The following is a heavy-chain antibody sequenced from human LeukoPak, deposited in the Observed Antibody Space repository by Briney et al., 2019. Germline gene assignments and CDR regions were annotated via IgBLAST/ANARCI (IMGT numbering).Heavy chain of an antibody. CDR2: IKQDGSEK. V-gene: IGHV3-7*01. CDR3: ARSRVDSKDYCYYYMDV. J-gene: IGHJ6*03. Sequence: GGSLRLSCAASGFTFSSYWMSWVRQAPGKGLEWVAIIKQDGSEKYYVDSVKGRFTISRDNAKNSLYLQMSSLRAEDTAVYYCARSRVDSKDYCYYYMDVWGKGTTVTVSS. CDR1: GFTFSSYW. D-gene: IGHD4-11*01.